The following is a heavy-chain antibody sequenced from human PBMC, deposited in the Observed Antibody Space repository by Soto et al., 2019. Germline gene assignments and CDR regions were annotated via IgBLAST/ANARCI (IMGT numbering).Heavy chain of an antibody. J-gene: IGHJ3*02. V-gene: IGHV3-74*01. CDR1: GFTFSRYW. CDR2: INIYGSST. CDR3: ARGWIGDLNDAFDI. D-gene: IGHD2-2*03. Sequence: EVQLVESGGGSVQPGGSLRLSCAASGFTFSRYWIHWFRQAPGKVLVWVSRINIYGSSTDYADSVKGRFTISRDNAKNTLYLQMNSLRVEDTAVYYCARGWIGDLNDAFDIWGQGTMVTVSS.